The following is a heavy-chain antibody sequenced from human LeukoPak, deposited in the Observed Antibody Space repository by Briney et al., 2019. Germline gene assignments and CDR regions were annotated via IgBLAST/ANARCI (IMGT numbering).Heavy chain of an antibody. CDR1: GFTFSRYW. D-gene: IGHD3-10*01. V-gene: IGHV3-7*02. J-gene: IGHJ4*02. CDR2: IKEDGSVK. CDR3: AASITMFDS. Sequence: PGGSLRLSCAASGFTFSRYWMSWVRQAPGKGLEWVANIKEDGSVKYYVASVKGRFTISRDNAKNSLYLQMNSLRAEDAAVYYCAASITMFDSWGQGKLVTVSS.